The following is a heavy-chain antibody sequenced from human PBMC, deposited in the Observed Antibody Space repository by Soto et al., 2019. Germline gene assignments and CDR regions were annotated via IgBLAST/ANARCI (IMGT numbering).Heavy chain of an antibody. CDR2: MNPNSGNT. V-gene: IGHV1-8*01. CDR1: GYTFTSYD. CDR3: ASAVAAGDAFDI. Sequence: ASVKVSCKASGYTFTSYDINWVRQATGQGLEWMGWMNPNSGNTGYAQKFQGRVTMTRNTSISTAYMELSSLRSEDTAVYYCASAVAAGDAFDIWGQGTMVTVSS. J-gene: IGHJ3*02. D-gene: IGHD6-19*01.